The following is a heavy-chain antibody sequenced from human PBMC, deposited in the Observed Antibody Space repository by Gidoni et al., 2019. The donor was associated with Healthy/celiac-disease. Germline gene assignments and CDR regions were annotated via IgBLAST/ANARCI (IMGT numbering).Heavy chain of an antibody. V-gene: IGHV3-15*01. CDR1: GFTFSNAW. CDR3: TTGPYYDAFDI. J-gene: IGHJ3*02. D-gene: IGHD3-10*01. Sequence: EVQLVESGGGLVKPGGSLRLSCAASGFTFSNAWMSWVRQAPGKGLEWVGRSKSKTDGGTTDYAAPVKGRFTISRDDSKNTLYLQMNSLKTEDTAVYYCTTGPYYDAFDIWGQGTMVTVSS. CDR2: SKSKTDGGTT.